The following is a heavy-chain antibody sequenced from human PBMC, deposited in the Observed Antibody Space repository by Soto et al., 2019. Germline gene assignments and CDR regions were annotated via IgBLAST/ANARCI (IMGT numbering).Heavy chain of an antibody. CDR2: ISGSGHTI. CDR1: GFTFDGFP. CDR3: ARDDPFDL. Sequence: SLRLSCQATGFTFDGFPMTWGRQAPGKGLQWVAAISGSGHTITYADSVTGRFTISRDNSKDTLYLQMNSLRHEDSAIYFCARDDPFDLWGQGTQVTVSS. V-gene: IGHV3-23*01. J-gene: IGHJ4*02.